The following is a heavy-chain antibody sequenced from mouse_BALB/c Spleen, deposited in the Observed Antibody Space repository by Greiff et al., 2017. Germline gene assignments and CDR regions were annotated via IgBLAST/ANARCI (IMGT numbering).Heavy chain of an antibody. J-gene: IGHJ4*01. CDR1: GFTFSDYY. CDR2: ISDGGSYT. V-gene: IGHV5-4*02. CDR3: ARAGANAMDY. Sequence: DVKLVESGGGLVKPGGSLKLSCAASGFTFSDYYMYWVRQTPEKRLEWVATISDGGSYTYYPDSVKGRFTISRDNAKNNLYLQMSSLKSEDTAMYYCARAGANAMDYWGQGTSVTVSS. D-gene: IGHD3-1*01.